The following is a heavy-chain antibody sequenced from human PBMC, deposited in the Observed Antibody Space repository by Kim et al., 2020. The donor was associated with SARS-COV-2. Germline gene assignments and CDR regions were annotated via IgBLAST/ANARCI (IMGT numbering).Heavy chain of an antibody. Sequence: YHPPLQSRVSISVDTSQHQFSLKLSSVTAGDTAVYYCARLISTSGGYFDYWGQGTLVTVSS. CDR3: ARLISTSGGYFDY. J-gene: IGHJ4*02. V-gene: IGHV4-59*08. D-gene: IGHD3-22*01.